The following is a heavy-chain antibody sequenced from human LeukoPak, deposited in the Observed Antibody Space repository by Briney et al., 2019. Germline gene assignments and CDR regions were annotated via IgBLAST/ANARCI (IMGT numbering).Heavy chain of an antibody. CDR2: IYPGDSDT. V-gene: IGHV5-51*01. J-gene: IGHJ4*02. CDR1: GYSFTSYW. Sequence: GESLKISCKGSGYSFTSYWIGWVRQMPGKGLEWMGIIYPGDSDTRYSPPFQGQVTISADKSISTAYLQWSSLKASDTAMYYCARSGYYYDSSGYYPSLFDYWGQGTLVTVSS. D-gene: IGHD3-22*01. CDR3: ARSGYYYDSSGYYPSLFDY.